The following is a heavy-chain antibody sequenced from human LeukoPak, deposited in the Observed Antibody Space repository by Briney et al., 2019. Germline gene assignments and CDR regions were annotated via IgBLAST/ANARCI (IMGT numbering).Heavy chain of an antibody. V-gene: IGHV1-18*01. J-gene: IGHJ4*02. Sequence: ASVKVSCKASGYTFTSHGISWVRQAPGQGLEWMGWISAYNGNTNYAQKLQGRVTMTTDTSTSTAYMELRSLRSDDTAVYYCARDGTMGATSLYGYWGQGTLVTVSS. CDR1: GYTFTSHG. D-gene: IGHD1-26*01. CDR3: ARDGTMGATSLYGY. CDR2: ISAYNGNT.